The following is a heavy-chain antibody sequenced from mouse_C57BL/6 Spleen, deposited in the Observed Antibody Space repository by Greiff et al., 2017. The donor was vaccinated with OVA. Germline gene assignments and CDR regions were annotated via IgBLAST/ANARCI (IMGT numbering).Heavy chain of an antibody. CDR3: ARGYWDYYFDY. CDR1: GYAFSSYW. CDR2: IYPGDGDT. Sequence: QVQLQQSGAELVKPGASVKISCKASGYAFSSYWMNWVKQRPGKGLEWIGQIYPGDGDTNYNGKLKGKATLTADKSSSTAYMQLSSLTSEDSAVYFCARGYWDYYFDYWGQGTTLTVSS. V-gene: IGHV1-80*01. J-gene: IGHJ2*01. D-gene: IGHD4-1*01.